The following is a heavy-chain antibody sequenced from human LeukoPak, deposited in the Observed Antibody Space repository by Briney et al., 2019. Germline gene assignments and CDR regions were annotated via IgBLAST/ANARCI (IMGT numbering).Heavy chain of an antibody. CDR1: GFTFSSYS. CDR3: ARDDYGGLDY. V-gene: IGHV3-21*01. J-gene: IGHJ4*02. CDR2: ISSSSSYI. D-gene: IGHD4/OR15-4a*01. Sequence: GSLRLSCAASGFTFSSYSMNWVRQAPGKGLEWVSSISSSSSYIYYADSVKGRFTISRDNAKNSLYLQVNSLRAEDTAVYSCARDDYGGLDYWGQETLVTVSS.